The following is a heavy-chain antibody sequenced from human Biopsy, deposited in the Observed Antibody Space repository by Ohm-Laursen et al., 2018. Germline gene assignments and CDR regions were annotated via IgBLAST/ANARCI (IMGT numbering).Heavy chain of an antibody. J-gene: IGHJ4*02. CDR2: ISSKVNNYAT. Sequence: SLRLSCSASGFTFGDSAMHWVRQASGKGLEWVGRISSKVNNYATAYAASVTGRFTISRDDSKSTAYLQMNSLKTEDTAVYYCTTYDNSGDYRDYWGQGTQVTVSS. CDR3: TTYDNSGDYRDY. CDR1: GFTFGDSA. D-gene: IGHD4-23*01. V-gene: IGHV3-73*01.